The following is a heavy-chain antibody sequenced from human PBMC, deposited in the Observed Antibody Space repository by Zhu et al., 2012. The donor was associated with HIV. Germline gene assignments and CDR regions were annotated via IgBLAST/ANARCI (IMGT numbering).Heavy chain of an antibody. CDR3: ARALEPVAGAYYFDY. Sequence: QVQLQESGPGLVKPSETLSLTCAVSGYSISSGYYWGWIRQPPGKGLEWIGRIYYSGSTYYNPSLKSRVTISVDTSKDQFSLKLSSVTATDTAVYYCARALEPVAGAYYFDYWAREPWSPSPQ. J-gene: IGHJ4*02. CDR1: GYSISSGYY. CDR2: IYYSGST. V-gene: IGHV4-38-2*01. D-gene: IGHD6-19*01.